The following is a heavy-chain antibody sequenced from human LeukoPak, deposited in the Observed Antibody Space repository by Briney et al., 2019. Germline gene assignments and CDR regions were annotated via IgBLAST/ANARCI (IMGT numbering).Heavy chain of an antibody. J-gene: IGHJ6*02. D-gene: IGHD3-22*01. CDR1: GGTFSSYA. CDR2: IIPILGIA. CDR3: ARPVYYYDSSGPRRDGMDV. Sequence: SVKVSCKASGGTFSSYAISWVRQAPGQGLEWMGRIIPILGIANYAQKFQGRVTITADKSTSTAYMELSSLRSEDTAVYYCARPVYYYDSSGPRRDGMDVWGQGTTVTVSS. V-gene: IGHV1-69*04.